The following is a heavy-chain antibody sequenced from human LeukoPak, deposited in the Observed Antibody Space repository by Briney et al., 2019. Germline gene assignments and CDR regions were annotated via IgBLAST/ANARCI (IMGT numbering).Heavy chain of an antibody. J-gene: IGHJ2*01. Sequence: NPSETLSLTCTVSGGSISSYYWGWIRQPPGKGLEWIGYMYYSGSTNYNPSLKSRVTISVDTSKNQFSLKLSSVTAADTAVYYCARGVGISMVRGPLWYFDLWGRGTLVTVSS. V-gene: IGHV4-59*01. CDR1: GGSISSYY. CDR2: MYYSGST. CDR3: ARGVGISMVRGPLWYFDL. D-gene: IGHD3-10*01.